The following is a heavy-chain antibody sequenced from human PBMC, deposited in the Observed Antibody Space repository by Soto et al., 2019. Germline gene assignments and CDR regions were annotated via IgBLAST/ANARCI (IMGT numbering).Heavy chain of an antibody. V-gene: IGHV4-30-2*01. J-gene: IGHJ5*02. CDR1: GGSISSGSYS. D-gene: IGHD5-12*01. CDR2: NYHGGST. CDR3: ARGAYDGHWFDP. Sequence: QLQLQESGSGLVKPSQTLSLTCAVSGGSISSGSYSWRWIRQPPGKGLGWIGYNYHGGSTYYNPSLKSRVTISVHTSKNQFSLRLDFVTAADTAVYYCARGAYDGHWFDPWGQGTLVTVPS.